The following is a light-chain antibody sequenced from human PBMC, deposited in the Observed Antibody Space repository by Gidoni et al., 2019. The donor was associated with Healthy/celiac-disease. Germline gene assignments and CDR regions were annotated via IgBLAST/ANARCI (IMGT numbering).Light chain of an antibody. CDR1: QSISSY. J-gene: IGKJ3*01. CDR3: QQSYSTPFT. CDR2: AAS. V-gene: IGKV1-39*01. Sequence: IQMTQSPSSLSASVGDRVTITCRASQSISSYVNWYQQKPGKAPKLLIYAASSLKRGVPSRFSGSGSGTDFTLTISSLQPEDFATYYCQQSYSTPFTFGPGTKVEIK.